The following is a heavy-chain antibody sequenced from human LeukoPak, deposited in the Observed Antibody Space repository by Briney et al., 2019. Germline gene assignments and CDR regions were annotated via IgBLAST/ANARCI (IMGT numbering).Heavy chain of an antibody. J-gene: IGHJ6*02. Sequence: SETLSLTCAVYGGSFSGYYWSWIRQPPGKGLEWIGEINHSGSTNYNPSLKSRVTISVDTSKNQFSLKLSSVTAADTAVYYCARGTGRYYDSSGRSMDVWGQGTTVTVSS. CDR3: ARGTGRYYDSSGRSMDV. V-gene: IGHV4-34*01. CDR1: GGSFSGYY. CDR2: INHSGST. D-gene: IGHD3-22*01.